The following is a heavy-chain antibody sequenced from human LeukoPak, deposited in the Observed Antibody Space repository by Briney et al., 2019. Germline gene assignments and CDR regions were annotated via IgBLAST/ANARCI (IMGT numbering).Heavy chain of an antibody. CDR2: IYYSGST. CDR1: GGSIISYY. V-gene: IGHV4-59*08. CDR3: ARHDPIVGTPDAFDI. J-gene: IGHJ3*02. Sequence: PSETLSLTCTVSGGSIISYYWSWIRQPPGKGLEWIAYIYYSGSTDYNPSLKSRVTISLDTSKNQFSLKLSSVTAADTAVYYCARHDPIVGTPDAFDIWGQGTMVTVSS. D-gene: IGHD1-26*01.